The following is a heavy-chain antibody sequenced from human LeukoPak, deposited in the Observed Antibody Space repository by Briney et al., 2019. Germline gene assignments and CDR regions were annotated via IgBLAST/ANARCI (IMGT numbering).Heavy chain of an antibody. CDR1: GYTFTGYY. Sequence: ASVKVSCKASGYTFTGYYMHWVRQAPGQGLEWMGWINPNSGGTNYAQKFQGRVTMTRDTSISTAYMELSRLRSDDTDVYYCARGSSEWLVRMDYWGQGTLVTVSS. V-gene: IGHV1-2*02. CDR2: INPNSGGT. D-gene: IGHD6-19*01. CDR3: ARGSSEWLVRMDY. J-gene: IGHJ4*02.